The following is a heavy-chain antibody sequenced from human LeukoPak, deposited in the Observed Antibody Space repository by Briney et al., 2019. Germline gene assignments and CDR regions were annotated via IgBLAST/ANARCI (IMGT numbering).Heavy chain of an antibody. CDR1: GFTFSSYA. V-gene: IGHV3-23*01. D-gene: IGHD4-17*01. J-gene: IGHJ3*02. CDR2: ISGSGGGT. Sequence: PGGSLRPSCAASGFTFSSYAMSWVRQAPGKGLEWVSAISGSGGGTYYADSVKGRFTISRDNSKNTLYLQMNSLRAEDTAVYYCAREGHQGLRSEDAFDIWGQGTMVTVSS. CDR3: AREGHQGLRSEDAFDI.